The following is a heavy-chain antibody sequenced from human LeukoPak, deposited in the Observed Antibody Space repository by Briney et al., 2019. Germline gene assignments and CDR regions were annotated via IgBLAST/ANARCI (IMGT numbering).Heavy chain of an antibody. D-gene: IGHD6-19*01. CDR1: GFTFSSYS. V-gene: IGHV3-21*01. J-gene: IGHJ6*02. Sequence: GGSLRPSCAASGFTFSSYSMNWVRQAPGKGLEWVSSISSSSSYIYYADSVKGRFTISRDNAKNSLYLQMNSLRAEDTAVYYCARAGSYSSGWCNNYYYGMDVWGQGTTVTVSS. CDR3: ARAGSYSSGWCNNYYYGMDV. CDR2: ISSSSSYI.